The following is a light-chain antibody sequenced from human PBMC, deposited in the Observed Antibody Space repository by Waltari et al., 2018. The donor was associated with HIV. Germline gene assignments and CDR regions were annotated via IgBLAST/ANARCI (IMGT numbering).Light chain of an antibody. Sequence: QSALTQPRSVSGSPGQSVTISCTGTSSDVGVYNYVSWYQQPPAKAPKLMIFDVNKRPSGVPDRFSGSKSGNTASLTISGLQAEDEADYYCCSYADDYTWVFGGGTKLTVL. V-gene: IGLV2-11*01. CDR2: DVN. CDR1: SSDVGVYNY. CDR3: CSYADDYTWV. J-gene: IGLJ3*02.